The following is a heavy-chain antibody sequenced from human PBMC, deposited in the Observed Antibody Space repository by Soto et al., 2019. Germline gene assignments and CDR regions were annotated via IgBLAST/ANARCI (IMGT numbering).Heavy chain of an antibody. CDR3: ATTPDI. Sequence: QLQLQESGSGRVKPSQTLSLTCAVSGCSISSVGYSLSWIRQPPGKGLEWIGYIYHTGRTYYNPSLTSRVALSVDRSKNQFSLKLSSVNAADTAVYYRATTPDIWGQGNKVNVSS. V-gene: IGHV4-30-2*01. CDR1: GCSISSVGYS. CDR2: IYHTGRT. J-gene: IGHJ6*02.